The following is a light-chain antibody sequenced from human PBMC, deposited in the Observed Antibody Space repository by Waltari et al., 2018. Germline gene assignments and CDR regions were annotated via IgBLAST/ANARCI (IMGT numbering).Light chain of an antibody. Sequence: SSELTQDPAVSVALGQTVRITCQGDSLRSYYASWYQQKPGQAPVPVIYGKSNRPSGIPDRFSGSSSGNTASLTITGAQAEDEADYYCNSRDSSGNPLYVFGTGTKVTVL. V-gene: IGLV3-19*01. CDR3: NSRDSSGNPLYV. J-gene: IGLJ1*01. CDR1: SLRSYY. CDR2: GKS.